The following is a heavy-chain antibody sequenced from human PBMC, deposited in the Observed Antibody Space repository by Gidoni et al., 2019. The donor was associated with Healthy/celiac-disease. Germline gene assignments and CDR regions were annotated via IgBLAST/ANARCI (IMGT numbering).Heavy chain of an antibody. CDR1: GYTFTDYY. V-gene: IGHV1-69-2*01. Sequence: EVQLVQSGAEVKKPGATVKISCKVSGYTFTDYYMPWVQRAPGKGLEWMGLVDPEDGETIYAEKFQGRVTITADTSTDTAYMELSSLRSEDTAVYYCATTTQRGYCSGGSCYTYYYYGMDVWGQGTTVTVSS. J-gene: IGHJ6*02. D-gene: IGHD2-15*01. CDR2: VDPEDGET. CDR3: ATTTQRGYCSGGSCYTYYYYGMDV.